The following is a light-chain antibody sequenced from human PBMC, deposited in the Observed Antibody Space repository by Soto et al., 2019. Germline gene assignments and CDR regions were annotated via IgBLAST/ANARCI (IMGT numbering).Light chain of an antibody. CDR2: DNN. J-gene: IGLJ2*01. CDR1: SSNIGSNS. V-gene: IGLV1-44*01. Sequence: QLVLTQPPSASGTPGQRVTISCSGSSSNIGSNSVYWHQQLPGTAPKLLIYDNNNRPSGVPDRFSGSKSGTSASLAITGLQGADEADYYCQSYDTGLVVFGGGTKLTVL. CDR3: QSYDTGLVV.